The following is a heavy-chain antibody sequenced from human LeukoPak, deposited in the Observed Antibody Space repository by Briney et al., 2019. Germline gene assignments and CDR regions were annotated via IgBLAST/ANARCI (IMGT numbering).Heavy chain of an antibody. CDR2: IRYDGSNK. CDR1: GFTFSSYG. J-gene: IGHJ4*02. V-gene: IGHV3-30*02. CDR3: AKNRGDYGDYHPGDY. Sequence: PGGSLRLSCAASGFTFSSYGMHWVRQAPGKGLEWVAFIRYDGSNKYYADSVEGRFTISRDNSKNTLYLQMNSLRAEDTAVYYCAKNRGDYGDYHPGDYWGQGTLVTVSS. D-gene: IGHD4-17*01.